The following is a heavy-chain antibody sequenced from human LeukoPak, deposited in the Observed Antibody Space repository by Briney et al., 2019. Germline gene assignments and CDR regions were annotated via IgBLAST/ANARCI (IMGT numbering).Heavy chain of an antibody. Sequence: ASVKVSCKASGYTFTSYAMHWVRQAPGQRLEWMGWINAGNGNTKYSQKFQGGVTITRDTSASTAYMELSSLRSEDTAVYYCARAVCSGGSCPFDYWGQGTLVTVSS. CDR3: ARAVCSGGSCPFDY. CDR2: INAGNGNT. J-gene: IGHJ4*02. D-gene: IGHD2-15*01. CDR1: GYTFTSYA. V-gene: IGHV1-3*01.